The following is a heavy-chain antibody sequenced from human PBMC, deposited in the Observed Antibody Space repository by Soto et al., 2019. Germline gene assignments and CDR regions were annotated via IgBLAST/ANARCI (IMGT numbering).Heavy chain of an antibody. V-gene: IGHV2-5*02. Sequence: QITLKESGPTLVKPTQTLTLTCTFSGFSLSTSAMGVAWIRQPPGKALEWLALIYWDDDKRYSPSLRSRLTITKDTPKNQVVLTITNMDPVDTATYYCAHSRKSYYDILTGYNYWGQGTLVTVSS. J-gene: IGHJ4*02. CDR2: IYWDDDK. CDR1: GFSLSTSAMG. D-gene: IGHD3-9*01. CDR3: AHSRKSYYDILTGYNY.